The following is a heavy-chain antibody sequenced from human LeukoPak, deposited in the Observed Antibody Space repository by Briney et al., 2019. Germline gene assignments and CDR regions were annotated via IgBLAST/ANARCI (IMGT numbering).Heavy chain of an antibody. V-gene: IGHV4-61*02. Sequence: SQTLFLTCTVSGGSISSGSYYWSWIRQPAGKGLEWIGRIYSSGSTNYNPSLKSRVTISVDTSKNQFSLRLSSVTAADTAVYYCARGSITAIPYYFDYWGQGALVTVSS. J-gene: IGHJ4*02. CDR3: ARGSITAIPYYFDY. CDR1: GGSISSGSYY. D-gene: IGHD1-20*01. CDR2: IYSSGST.